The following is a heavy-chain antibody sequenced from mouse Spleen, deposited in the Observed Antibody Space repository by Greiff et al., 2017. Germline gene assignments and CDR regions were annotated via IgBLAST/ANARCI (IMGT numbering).Heavy chain of an antibody. Sequence: EVKVVESGGGLVKPGGSLKLSCAASGFTFSDYGMAWVRQAPGKGPEWVAFISNLAYSIYYADTVTGRFTISRENAKNTLYLEMSSLRSEDTAMYYCARHDAAYWGQGTLVTVSA. D-gene: IGHD2-3*01. CDR1: GFTFSDYG. CDR2: ISNLAYSI. J-gene: IGHJ3*01. CDR3: ARHDAAY. V-gene: IGHV5-15*01.